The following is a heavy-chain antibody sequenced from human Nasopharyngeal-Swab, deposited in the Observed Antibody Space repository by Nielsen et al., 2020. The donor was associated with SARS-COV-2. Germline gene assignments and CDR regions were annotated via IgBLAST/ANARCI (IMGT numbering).Heavy chain of an antibody. CDR2: VSHSGST. Sequence: SETLSLTCAVYGGSFSGYYWGWIRQPPGKGLEWIGEVSHSGSTHYNPSLKSRVTISVDTSNNQFSLKLSSVTAADTALYYCARAGDLTAYYSYYMDVWGNGTTVTVSS. D-gene: IGHD2-21*02. CDR3: ARAGDLTAYYSYYMDV. J-gene: IGHJ6*03. CDR1: GGSFSGYY. V-gene: IGHV4-34*01.